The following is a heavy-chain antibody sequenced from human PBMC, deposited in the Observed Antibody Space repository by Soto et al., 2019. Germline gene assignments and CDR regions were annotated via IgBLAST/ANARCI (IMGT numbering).Heavy chain of an antibody. V-gene: IGHV3-7*04. J-gene: IGHJ3*02. D-gene: IGHD3-10*01. CDR1: GFTFSVNW. Sequence: EGQLVESGGGLVQPGESLRLSCAASGFTFSVNWMNWVRQAPGKGLEWVANINQDGRRTYYADSVEGRFTIARDNAKKSLFLQMNSLEAEDTAVYYCARVPDSLEGVAFDIWGQGTMVAVSS. CDR2: INQDGRRT. CDR3: ARVPDSLEGVAFDI.